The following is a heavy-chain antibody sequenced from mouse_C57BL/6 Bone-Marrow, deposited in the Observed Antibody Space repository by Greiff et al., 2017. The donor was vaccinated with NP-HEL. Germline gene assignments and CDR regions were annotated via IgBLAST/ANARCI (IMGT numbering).Heavy chain of an antibody. CDR2: IYPRSGNT. CDR3: ARRYYGSSPFAY. D-gene: IGHD1-1*01. CDR1: GYTFTSYG. J-gene: IGHJ3*01. V-gene: IGHV1-81*01. Sequence: ESGAELARPGASVKLSCKASGYTFTSYGISWVKQRTGQGLEWIGEIYPRSGNTYYNEKFKGKATLTADKSSSTAYMELRSLTSEDSAVYFCARRYYGSSPFAYWGQGTLVTVSA.